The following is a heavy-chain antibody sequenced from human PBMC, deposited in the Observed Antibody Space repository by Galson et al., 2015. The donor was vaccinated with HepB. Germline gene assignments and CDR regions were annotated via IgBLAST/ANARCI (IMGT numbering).Heavy chain of an antibody. CDR1: GFIFSDYA. D-gene: IGHD6-19*01. CDR2: VSHNGRKE. Sequence: SLRLSCAASGFIFSDYAMNWVRQAPGKGLEWVAIVSHNGRKENYAESVRGRFTISRDNSKNTVFLQMDSLRPEDIATYYCARDPGSSGWSGAYYFDYWGQGAQVTVSS. CDR3: ARDPGSSGWSGAYYFDY. J-gene: IGHJ4*02. V-gene: IGHV3-30*17.